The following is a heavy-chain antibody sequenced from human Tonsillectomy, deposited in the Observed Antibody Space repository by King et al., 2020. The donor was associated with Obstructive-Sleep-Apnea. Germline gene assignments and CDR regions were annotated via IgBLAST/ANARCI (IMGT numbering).Heavy chain of an antibody. CDR2: IYWYDDK. CDR1: GFSLSTSGVG. Sequence: ITLKESGPTLVKPTQTLTLTCTFSGFSLSTSGVGVGLFRQPPRKALEWLALIYWYDDKRYSPSLKSRLTLTKDTSKNQVVLTMTNMDPVDTATYYCAHLELGRRGNAFDIWGQGTMVTVSS. CDR3: AHLELGRRGNAFDI. J-gene: IGHJ3*02. V-gene: IGHV2-5*01. D-gene: IGHD7-27*01.